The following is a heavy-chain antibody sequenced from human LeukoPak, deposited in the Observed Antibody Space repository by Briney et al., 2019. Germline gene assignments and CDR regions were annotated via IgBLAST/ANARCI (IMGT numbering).Heavy chain of an antibody. CDR3: AREGDNWGDSNNFDY. D-gene: IGHD7-27*01. Sequence: GGSLRLSCAASGFTFDDYGMSWVRQAPGKGLEWVSGINWNGGSTGYADSVKGRFTISRDNAKNSLYLQMNSLRAEDTALYYCAREGDNWGDSNNFDYWGQGTLVTVSS. J-gene: IGHJ4*02. CDR2: INWNGGST. CDR1: GFTFDDYG. V-gene: IGHV3-20*04.